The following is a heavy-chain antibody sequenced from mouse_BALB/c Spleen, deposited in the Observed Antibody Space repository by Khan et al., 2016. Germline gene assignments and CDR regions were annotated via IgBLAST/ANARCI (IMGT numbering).Heavy chain of an antibody. Sequence: QIQLVQSGAELMKPGASVKISCKATGYTFSSYWIEWVKQRPGHGLEWIGEILPGSGSTNYNEKFRGKATFTADTSPNTAYMQLSSLTSEDSAVHYCARTDRRGYFDYWGQGTTLTVSS. J-gene: IGHJ2*01. CDR2: ILPGSGST. V-gene: IGHV1-9*01. CDR1: GYTFSSYW. CDR3: ARTDRRGYFDY.